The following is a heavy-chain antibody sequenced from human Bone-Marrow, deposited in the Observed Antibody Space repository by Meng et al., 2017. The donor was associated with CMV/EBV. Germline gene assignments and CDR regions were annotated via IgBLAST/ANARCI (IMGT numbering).Heavy chain of an antibody. Sequence: SGDYYWSWIRQPPGKGLEWIGYIYYSGSTYSNPSLKSRVTISVDTSKNQFSLKLSSVTAADTAVYYCARGMDIVVVPAAGTNWFDPWGQGTLVTVSS. CDR3: ARGMDIVVVPAAGTNWFDP. D-gene: IGHD2-2*03. V-gene: IGHV4-30-4*08. J-gene: IGHJ5*02. CDR2: IYYSGST. CDR1: SGDYY.